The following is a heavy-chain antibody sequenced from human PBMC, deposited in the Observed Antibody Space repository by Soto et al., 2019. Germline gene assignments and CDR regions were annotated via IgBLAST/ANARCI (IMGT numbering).Heavy chain of an antibody. D-gene: IGHD6-6*01. J-gene: IGHJ3*02. CDR2: MNPNSGNT. Sequence: ASVKVSCKASGYTFTSYAMHWVRQATGQGLEWMGWMNPNSGNTGYAQKFQGRVTMTRNTSISTAYMELSSLRSEDTAVYYCATGAARPSAFDIWGQGTIVSVPS. CDR3: ATGAARPSAFDI. V-gene: IGHV1-8*02. CDR1: GYTFTSYA.